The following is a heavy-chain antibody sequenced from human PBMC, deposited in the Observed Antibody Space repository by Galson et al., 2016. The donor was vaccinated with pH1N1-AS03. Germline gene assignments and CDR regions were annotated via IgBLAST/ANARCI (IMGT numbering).Heavy chain of an antibody. D-gene: IGHD2-2*01. Sequence: SLRLSCADSGPTFSYYPMHWVRQPPGTGLEWVSRVNSDGSSTAYADSVRGRFTISRDFASNTLYLQMNSLRAEDTAVYFCVASNPSSDYWGQGTLVTVSS. J-gene: IGHJ4*02. V-gene: IGHV3-74*01. CDR2: VNSDGSST. CDR1: GPTFSYYP. CDR3: VASNPSSDY.